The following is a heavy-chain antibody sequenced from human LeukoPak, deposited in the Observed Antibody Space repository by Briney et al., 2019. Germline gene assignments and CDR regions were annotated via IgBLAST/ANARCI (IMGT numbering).Heavy chain of an antibody. J-gene: IGHJ3*02. CDR3: ARAFPGIAAAGSGMNI. V-gene: IGHV4-39*07. D-gene: IGHD6-13*01. CDR1: GGSISSSSYY. Sequence: SETLSLTCTVSGGSISSSSYYWGWIRQPPGKGLEWIGSIYYSGSTYYNPSLKSRVTISVDTSKNQFSLKLSSVTAADTAVYYCARAFPGIAAAGSGMNIWGQGTMVTVSS. CDR2: IYYSGST.